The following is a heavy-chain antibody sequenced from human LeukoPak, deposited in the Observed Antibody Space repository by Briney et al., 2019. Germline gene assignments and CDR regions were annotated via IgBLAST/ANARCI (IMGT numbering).Heavy chain of an antibody. Sequence: PSETLSLTCTVSGGSISSYYWSWTRQPPGKGLEWIGYIYYSGSTNYNPSLKSRVTISVDTSKNQFSLKLSSVTAADTAVYYCARHSSTAMITSYFDYWGQGTLVTVSS. CDR1: GGSISSYY. D-gene: IGHD5-18*01. CDR3: ARHSSTAMITSYFDY. V-gene: IGHV4-59*08. CDR2: IYYSGST. J-gene: IGHJ4*02.